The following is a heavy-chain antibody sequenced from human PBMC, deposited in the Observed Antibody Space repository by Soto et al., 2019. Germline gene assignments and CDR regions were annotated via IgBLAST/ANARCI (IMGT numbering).Heavy chain of an antibody. CDR1: GFTFTSSA. Sequence: GASVKVSCKASGFTFTSSAVQWVRQARGQRLEWIGWIVVGSGNTNYAQKFQERVTITRDMSTSTAYMELSSLRSEDTAVYYCAAAKLYGDGAEYFLHCGQGTLVTVSS. CDR2: IVVGSGNT. V-gene: IGHV1-58*01. D-gene: IGHD4-17*01. J-gene: IGHJ1*01. CDR3: AAAKLYGDGAEYFLH.